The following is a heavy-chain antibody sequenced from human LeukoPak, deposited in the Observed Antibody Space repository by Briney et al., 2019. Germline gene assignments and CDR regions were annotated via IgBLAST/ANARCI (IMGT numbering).Heavy chain of an antibody. CDR3: TRAYWIGFHFDS. D-gene: IGHD3-3*01. CDR1: GGSISSGDYF. V-gene: IGHV4-30-4*01. CDR2: IYYSGTT. J-gene: IGHJ4*02. Sequence: SETLSLTCSVSGGSISSGDYFWTWTRQPPGKGLEYIGYIYYSGTTYYNPSLKSRITMSVDMSANQFSLRLTSVSAADTAVYYCTRAYWIGFHFDSWGQGILVSVS.